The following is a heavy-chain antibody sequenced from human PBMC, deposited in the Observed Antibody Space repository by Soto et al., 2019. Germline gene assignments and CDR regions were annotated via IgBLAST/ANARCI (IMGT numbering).Heavy chain of an antibody. J-gene: IGHJ3*02. CDR2: IGTAGDT. V-gene: IGHV3-13*01. D-gene: IGHD3-10*01. Sequence: GESLKISCAASGFTFSSYDMHWVRQPTGKGLEWVSGIGTAGDTYYGGSVKGRFTISRENAKNSLYLQMNSLRADDAAVYFCARATPGLASDIWGQGTMVTVSS. CDR1: GFTFSSYD. CDR3: ARATPGLASDI.